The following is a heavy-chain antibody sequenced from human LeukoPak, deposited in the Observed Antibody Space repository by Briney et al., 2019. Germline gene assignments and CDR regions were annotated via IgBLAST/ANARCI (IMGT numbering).Heavy chain of an antibody. CDR2: INPYSGGT. Sequence: ASVKVSCKASGYSFTGYYMHWVRQAPGQGLEWMGWINPYSGGTNYAQKLQGRVTMTTDTSTSTAYMELRSLRSDDTAVYYCARDPLYSSSWYVVPDYWGQGTLVTVSS. D-gene: IGHD6-13*01. J-gene: IGHJ4*02. CDR1: GYSFTGYY. CDR3: ARDPLYSSSWYVVPDY. V-gene: IGHV1-2*02.